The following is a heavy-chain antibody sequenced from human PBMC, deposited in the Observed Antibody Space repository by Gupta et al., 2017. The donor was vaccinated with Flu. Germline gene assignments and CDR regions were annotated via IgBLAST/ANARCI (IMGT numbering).Heavy chain of an antibody. CDR2: ISYDGSNE. CDR3: ARARSAASPPSYSFNY. D-gene: IGHD2-15*01. J-gene: IGHJ4*02. Sequence: APGKGLEWGAVISYDGSNEYYADSVKCRFTISRDNTKNTLFLLMNSLRPEDTAVYYCARARSAASPPSYSFNYWGQGALVTVSS. V-gene: IGHV3-30-3*01.